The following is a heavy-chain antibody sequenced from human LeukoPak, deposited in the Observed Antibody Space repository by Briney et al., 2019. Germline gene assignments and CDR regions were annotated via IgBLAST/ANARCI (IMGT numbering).Heavy chain of an antibody. CDR3: AKGKPATYGMDV. Sequence: GRSLRLSCAASGFTFDDYAMHWVRQAPGKGLEWVSGISWNSGSIGYADSVKGLFTISRDNAKNSLYLQMNSLRAEDTALYYCAKGKPATYGMDVWGQGTTVTVSS. J-gene: IGHJ6*02. CDR1: GFTFDDYA. D-gene: IGHD1-26*01. CDR2: ISWNSGSI. V-gene: IGHV3-9*01.